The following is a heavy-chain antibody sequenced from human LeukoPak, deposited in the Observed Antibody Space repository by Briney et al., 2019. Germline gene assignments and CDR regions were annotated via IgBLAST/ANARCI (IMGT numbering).Heavy chain of an antibody. CDR2: ISSSTGYI. D-gene: IGHD4-17*01. J-gene: IGHJ4*02. CDR3: ARDDGRNGEYDY. Sequence: GGSLRLSCAASGLTFSTYSMSWVRQAPGKGLEWVSSISSSTGYIYYADSVKGRFTISRDNAKNSMYLQMNSLRAEDTAVYYCARDDGRNGEYDYWGQGTLVTVSS. V-gene: IGHV3-21*01. CDR1: GLTFSTYS.